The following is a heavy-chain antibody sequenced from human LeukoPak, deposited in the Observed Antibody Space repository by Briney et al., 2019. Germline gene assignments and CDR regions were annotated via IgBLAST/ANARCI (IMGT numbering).Heavy chain of an antibody. D-gene: IGHD2-21*02. J-gene: IGHJ4*02. CDR3: ARDHRVTSAY. Sequence: GASVKVSCKASGYTFTGYYIHWVRQAPGQGLEWMGWIHPNRGNTNYAQKLQGRVTMTTDTSTSTAYMELRSLRSDDTAVYYCARDHRVTSAYWGQGTLVTVSS. CDR2: IHPNRGNT. V-gene: IGHV1-18*04. CDR1: GYTFTGYY.